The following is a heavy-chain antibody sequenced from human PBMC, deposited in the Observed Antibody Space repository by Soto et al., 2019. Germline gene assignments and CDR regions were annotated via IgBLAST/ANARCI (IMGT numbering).Heavy chain of an antibody. Sequence: EVQLLESGGGLVQPGGSLRLSCAASGFTFSSSAMNWVRQAPGKGLEWVSGISGSGGSTNYAGSVKGRFTISRDNPKNTLYLQMNSLRAEDTAVYYCAKSSGWTDYWGQGTLVTVSS. CDR1: GFTFSSSA. CDR2: ISGSGGST. CDR3: AKSSGWTDY. J-gene: IGHJ4*02. V-gene: IGHV3-23*01. D-gene: IGHD6-19*01.